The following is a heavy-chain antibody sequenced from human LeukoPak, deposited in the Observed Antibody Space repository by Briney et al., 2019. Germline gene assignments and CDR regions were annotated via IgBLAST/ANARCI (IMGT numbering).Heavy chain of an antibody. CDR2: ISGSGGST. CDR1: GFTFSSYG. Sequence: GRSLRLSCAASGFTFSSYGMSWVRQAPGKGLEWVSAISGSGGSTYYADSVKGRFTISRDNSKNTLYLQMNRLRPEDAAVYYCAKAPVTTCRGAYCYPFDYWGQGTLVTVSS. D-gene: IGHD2-21*01. J-gene: IGHJ4*02. V-gene: IGHV3-23*01. CDR3: AKAPVTTCRGAYCYPFDY.